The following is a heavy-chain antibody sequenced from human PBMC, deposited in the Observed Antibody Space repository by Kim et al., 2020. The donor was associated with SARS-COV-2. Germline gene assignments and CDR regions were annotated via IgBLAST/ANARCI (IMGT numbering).Heavy chain of an antibody. CDR3: ARDLYYYGSGSYNY. D-gene: IGHD3-10*01. Sequence: SETLSLTCAVYGGSFSGYYWSWIRQPPGKGLEWIGEINHSGSTNYNPSLKSRVTISVDTSKNQFSLKLSSVTAADTAVYYCARDLYYYGSGSYNYWGLGTLVTVSS. J-gene: IGHJ4*02. CDR2: INHSGST. CDR1: GGSFSGYY. V-gene: IGHV4-34*01.